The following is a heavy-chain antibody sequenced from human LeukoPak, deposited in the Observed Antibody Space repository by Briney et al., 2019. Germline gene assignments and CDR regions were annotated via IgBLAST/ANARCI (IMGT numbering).Heavy chain of an antibody. CDR2: IYYSGST. J-gene: IGHJ1*01. CDR3: ARVVGATPRGYFQH. CDR1: GGSIISGGYY. V-gene: IGHV4-31*03. D-gene: IGHD1-26*01. Sequence: SETLSLTCTVSGGSIISGGYYWSWIRQHPGKGLEWIGYIYYSGSTYYNPSLKSRVTISVDTSKNQFSLKLSSVTAADTAVYYCARVVGATPRGYFQHWGQGTLVTVSS.